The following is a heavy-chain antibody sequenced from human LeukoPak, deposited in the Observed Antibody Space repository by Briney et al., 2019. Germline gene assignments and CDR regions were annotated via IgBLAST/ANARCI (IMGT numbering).Heavy chain of an antibody. CDR3: ARSVTVKNWFDP. V-gene: IGHV3-23*01. Sequence: GGSLRLSCAASGFTFSTYAMSWVRQAPGRGLEWVSGISGSGGGGTTYYADSVKGRFTISRDNAKNSLYLQMNSLRAEDTAVYYCARSVTVKNWFDPWGQGTLVTVSS. D-gene: IGHD4-23*01. CDR2: ISGSGGGGTT. J-gene: IGHJ5*02. CDR1: GFTFSTYA.